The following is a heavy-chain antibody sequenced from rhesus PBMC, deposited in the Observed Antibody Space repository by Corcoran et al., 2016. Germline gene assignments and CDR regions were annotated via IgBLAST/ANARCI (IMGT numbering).Heavy chain of an antibody. V-gene: IGHV4-122*02. CDR2: ITYSGST. CDR1: GGSISSGYYY. CDR3: ARGRGSSYVDY. J-gene: IGHJ4*01. Sequence: QVQLQESGPGVVKPSETLSLTCAVSGGSISSGYYYWSWIRQPPGKGLEWIGYITYSGSTSYTPSLKSRVTISRDTSKNQFSLKRSAVTAADTAVYYCARGRGSSYVDYWGQGVLVTVSS. D-gene: IGHD4-29*01.